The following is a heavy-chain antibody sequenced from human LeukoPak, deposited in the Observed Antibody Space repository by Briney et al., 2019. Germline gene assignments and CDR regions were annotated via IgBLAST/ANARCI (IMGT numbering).Heavy chain of an antibody. CDR3: ARDAGHPDYYYYMDV. CDR1: GFTFSSYW. V-gene: IGHV3-7*01. Sequence: GGSLRLSCAASGFTFSSYWMSWVRQAPGKGLEWVANIKQDGSEKYYVDSVKGRFTISRDNAKNSLYLQMNSLRAEDTAVYYCARDAGHPDYYYYMDVWGKGTTVTISS. J-gene: IGHJ6*03. CDR2: IKQDGSEK.